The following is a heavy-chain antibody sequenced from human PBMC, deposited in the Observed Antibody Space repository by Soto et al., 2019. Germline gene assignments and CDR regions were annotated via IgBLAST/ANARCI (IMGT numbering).Heavy chain of an antibody. J-gene: IGHJ6*04. CDR3: ARHSREITVLMDV. V-gene: IGHV4-39*01. D-gene: IGHD1-20*01. CDR2: IDYSEST. CDR1: GGSISSTTYS. Sequence: QLQLQESGPGLVKTSETLSLTCTVSGGSISSTTYSWGWIRQPPGKGLEWIGSIDYSESTYHNPSRKTRVTISVDPSKNQFSLNLSFVTATDTAVYYCARHSREITVLMDVWGKGTAVTVSS.